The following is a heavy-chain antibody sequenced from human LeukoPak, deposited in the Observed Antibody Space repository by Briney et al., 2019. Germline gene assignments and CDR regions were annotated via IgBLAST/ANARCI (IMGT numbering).Heavy chain of an antibody. D-gene: IGHD2-15*01. CDR3: ASGINTCSGGSCYSDYYYGMDV. Sequence: GASVKVSCSGSGYTFTSYGISWVRQATGQGLEWMGWISAYNGNTNYAQKLQGRVTMTTDTSTSTAYMELRSLRSDDTAVYYCASGINTCSGGSCYSDYYYGMDVWGQGTTVTVSS. CDR1: GYTFTSYG. J-gene: IGHJ6*02. V-gene: IGHV1-18*01. CDR2: ISAYNGNT.